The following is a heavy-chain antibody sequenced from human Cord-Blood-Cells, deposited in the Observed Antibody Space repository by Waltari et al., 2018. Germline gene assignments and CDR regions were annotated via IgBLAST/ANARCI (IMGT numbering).Heavy chain of an antibody. D-gene: IGHD5-18*01. J-gene: IGHJ4*02. V-gene: IGHV1-3*01. CDR1: GYTFTSYA. Sequence: QVQLVQSGAEVKKPGASVKVSCKASGYTFTSYAMHWVRQAPGQRLEWMGWINAGNGNTKYSQKFQGRVTITRDTSASTAYMELSSLISEDTAVYYCARRGYSYGYSSDYWGQGTLVTVSS. CDR3: ARRGYSYGYSSDY. CDR2: INAGNGNT.